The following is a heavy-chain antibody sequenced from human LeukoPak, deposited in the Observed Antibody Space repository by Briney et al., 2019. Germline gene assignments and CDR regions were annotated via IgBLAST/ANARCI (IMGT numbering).Heavy chain of an antibody. CDR2: INHSGST. D-gene: IGHD3-10*01. CDR1: GGSFSGYY. J-gene: IGHJ5*02. Sequence: SETLSLTCAVYGGSFSGYYWSWIRQPPGKGLEWIGEINHSGSTNYNPSLKSRVTISVDRSKNQFSLKLSSVTAADTAVYYCARDRGSGSYSNWFDPWGQGTLVTVSS. V-gene: IGHV4-34*01. CDR3: ARDRGSGSYSNWFDP.